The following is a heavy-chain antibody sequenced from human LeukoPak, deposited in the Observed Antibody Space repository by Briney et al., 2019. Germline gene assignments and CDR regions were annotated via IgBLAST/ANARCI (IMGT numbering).Heavy chain of an antibody. CDR1: GYSFTSYW. CDR2: IYPGDSDT. V-gene: IGHV5-51*01. J-gene: IGHJ5*02. D-gene: IGHD3-22*01. CDR3: ARQALGSGYYYAWFDP. Sequence: GESLKISCEGSGYSFTSYWIGWVRQRPANRLAWMGIIYPGDSDTRYSPSFQGQVTISADKSISTAYLQWSSLTASDTAMYYCARQALGSGYYYAWFDPWGQGTLVTVSS.